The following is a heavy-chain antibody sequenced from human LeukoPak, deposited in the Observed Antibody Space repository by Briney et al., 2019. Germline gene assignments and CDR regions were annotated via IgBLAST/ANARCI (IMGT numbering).Heavy chain of an antibody. Sequence: QSGGSLRLSCSASGFTFSYFAMHWVRQAPGKGLEWVAVISYDGSNKYYADSVKGRFTISRDNSKNTLYLQMNSLRAEDTAVYYCAREGSGWSFSDYYYYYGMDVWGQGTTVTVSS. V-gene: IGHV3-30-3*01. D-gene: IGHD6-19*01. J-gene: IGHJ6*02. CDR3: AREGSGWSFSDYYYYYGMDV. CDR2: ISYDGSNK. CDR1: GFTFSYFA.